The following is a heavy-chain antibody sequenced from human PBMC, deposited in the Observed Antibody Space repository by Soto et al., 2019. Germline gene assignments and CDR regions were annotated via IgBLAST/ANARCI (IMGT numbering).Heavy chain of an antibody. CDR1: GGSISSGGYY. V-gene: IGHV4-31*03. J-gene: IGHJ4*02. Sequence: QVQLQESGPGLVKPSQTLSLTCTVSGGSISSGGYYWSWIRQHPGKGLEWIGYIYYSGSTYYNPSLKCRVTISVATSKNRFSLKLSSVTAADTAVYYCAREGRGAVAGNFDYWGQGTLVTVSS. CDR2: IYYSGST. D-gene: IGHD2-15*01. CDR3: AREGRGAVAGNFDY.